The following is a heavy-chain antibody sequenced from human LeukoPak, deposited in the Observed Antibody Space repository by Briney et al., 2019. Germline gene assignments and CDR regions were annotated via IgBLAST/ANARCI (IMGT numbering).Heavy chain of an antibody. CDR1: GYTFTTYH. CDR3: ARAYYYDSSGPIHYFDY. D-gene: IGHD3-22*01. Sequence: ASVKVSCKASGYTFTTYHMHWVRRAPGQGLEWMGIINPSGGITSYAQKFQGRVTMTRDTSTSTVNMELSSLRSEDTAVYYCARAYYYDSSGPIHYFDYWGQGTLVTVSS. V-gene: IGHV1-46*01. J-gene: IGHJ4*02. CDR2: INPSGGIT.